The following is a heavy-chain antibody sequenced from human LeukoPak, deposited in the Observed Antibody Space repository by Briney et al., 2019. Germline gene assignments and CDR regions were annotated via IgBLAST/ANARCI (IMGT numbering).Heavy chain of an antibody. CDR2: IIPIFGTA. CDR3: ARDRYCSSTSCPIVDAFDI. D-gene: IGHD2-2*01. J-gene: IGHJ3*02. V-gene: IGHV1-69*13. CDR1: GGTFSSYA. Sequence: SVKVSCKASGGTFSSYAISWVRQAPEQGLEWMGGIIPIFGTANYAQKFQGRVTITADESTSTAYMELSSLRSEDTAVYYCARDRYCSSTSCPIVDAFDIWGQGTMVTVSS.